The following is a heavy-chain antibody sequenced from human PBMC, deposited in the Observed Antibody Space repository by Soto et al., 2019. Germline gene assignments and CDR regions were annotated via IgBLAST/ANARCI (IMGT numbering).Heavy chain of an antibody. CDR2: IKQDGSEK. Sequence: GGSLRLSCAASGFTFSSYWMSWVRQAPGKGLEWVANIKQDGSEKYYVDSVKGRFTISRDNAKNSLYLQMNSLRAEDTAVYYCARGGNWNWDYYFDYWGQGTLVTVSS. CDR3: ARGGNWNWDYYFDY. D-gene: IGHD1-7*01. CDR1: GFTFSSYW. V-gene: IGHV3-7*05. J-gene: IGHJ4*02.